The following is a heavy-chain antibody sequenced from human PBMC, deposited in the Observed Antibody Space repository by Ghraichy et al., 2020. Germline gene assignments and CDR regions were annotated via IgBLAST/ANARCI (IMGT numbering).Heavy chain of an antibody. J-gene: IGHJ4*02. CDR2: ISAYNGNT. V-gene: IGHV1-18*04. D-gene: IGHD2-2*01. CDR1: GYTFTSYG. CDR3: ARVGKFCSSTSCYDPLRFKFDY. Sequence: ASVKVSCKASGYTFTSYGISWVRQAPGQGLDWMGWISAYNGNTNYAQKLQGRVTMTTDTSTSTAYMELRSLRSDDTAVYYCARVGKFCSSTSCYDPLRFKFDYWGQGTLVTVSS.